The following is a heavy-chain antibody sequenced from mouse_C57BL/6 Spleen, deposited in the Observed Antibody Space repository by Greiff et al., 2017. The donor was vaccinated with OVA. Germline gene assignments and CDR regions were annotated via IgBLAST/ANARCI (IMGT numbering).Heavy chain of an antibody. V-gene: IGHV10-1*01. CDR2: IRSKSNNYAT. CDR3: VRQRDYDEGWYFDV. J-gene: IGHJ1*03. Sequence: EVMLVESGGGLVQPKGSLKLSCAASGFSFNTYAMNWVRQAPGKGLEWVARIRSKSNNYATYYADSVKDRFTISRDDSESMLYLQMNNLKTEDTAMYYCVRQRDYDEGWYFDVWGTGTTVTVSS. CDR1: GFSFNTYA. D-gene: IGHD2-4*01.